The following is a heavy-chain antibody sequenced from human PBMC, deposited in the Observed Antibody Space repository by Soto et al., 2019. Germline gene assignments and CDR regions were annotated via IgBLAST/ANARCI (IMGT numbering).Heavy chain of an antibody. D-gene: IGHD6-6*01. CDR3: ARKVVSSDDAFDI. CDR2: IIPMFGTL. V-gene: IGHV1-69*06. Sequence: QLHLVQSGAEVKKPGSSVKVSCKASGGTFSSYTINGVRQAPGQGLEWLGGIIPMFGTLYYAQKFKSRLTIAADSSTSTADMELRTLRSDNTAVYYCARKVVSSDDAFDIWGQGTMVTVSS. J-gene: IGHJ3*02. CDR1: GGTFSSYT.